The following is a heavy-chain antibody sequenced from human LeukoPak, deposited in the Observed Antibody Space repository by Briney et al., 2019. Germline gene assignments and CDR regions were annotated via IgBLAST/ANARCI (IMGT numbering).Heavy chain of an antibody. D-gene: IGHD3-10*01. Sequence: PGGSLRLSCVASGFTFSSYIMTWVRQAPGKGLEWVALIWYDGTYKTYADSVKGRFTVSRDNSKKTLFLQMTSLRAEDTAIYYCARGSSGSGSYQDFWGQGTLVTVSS. CDR3: ARGSSGSGSYQDF. CDR1: GFTFSSYI. CDR2: IWYDGTYK. J-gene: IGHJ4*02. V-gene: IGHV3-33*08.